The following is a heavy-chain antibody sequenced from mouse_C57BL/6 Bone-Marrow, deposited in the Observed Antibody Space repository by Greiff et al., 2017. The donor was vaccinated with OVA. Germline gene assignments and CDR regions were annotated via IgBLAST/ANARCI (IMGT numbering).Heavy chain of an antibody. Sequence: EVQVVESGPELVKPGASVKLSCKASGYSFTGYDMHWVQQTPGNILDWIGYIYPCNGASSYNQKFKGQATLTVDKSSSTAYMELRSLTSEDTAVYYCARVEYDYLYAMDYWGQGTSVTVSS. V-gene: IGHV1-31*01. CDR2: IYPCNGAS. J-gene: IGHJ4*01. CDR1: GYSFTGYD. CDR3: ARVEYDYLYAMDY. D-gene: IGHD2-4*01.